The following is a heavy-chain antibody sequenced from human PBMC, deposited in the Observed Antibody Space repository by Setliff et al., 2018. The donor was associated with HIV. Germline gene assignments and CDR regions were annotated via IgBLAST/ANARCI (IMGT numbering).Heavy chain of an antibody. CDR3: ARENYDSSMDV. Sequence: TLSLTCSVSGDSISSSNYYWGWIRQHPGKGLEWIGYIYYSGSTYYNSSLKSRVIISVDTSKNQFSLKLSSVTAADTAVYYCARENYDSSMDVWGQGTTVTVSS. V-gene: IGHV4-31*03. D-gene: IGHD3-3*01. J-gene: IGHJ6*02. CDR2: IYYSGST. CDR1: GDSISSSNYY.